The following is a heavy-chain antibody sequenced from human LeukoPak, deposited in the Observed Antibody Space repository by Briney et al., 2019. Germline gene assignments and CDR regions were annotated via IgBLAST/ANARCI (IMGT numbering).Heavy chain of an antibody. J-gene: IGHJ4*02. V-gene: IGHV3-30*18. Sequence: PGRSLRLSCAASGFTFSSYGMHWVRQAPGKGLEWVAVISYDGSNKYYADSVKGRFTISRDNSKNTLYLQMNSLRAEDTAVYYCAKDGGSVAYSIVFFDYWGQGTLVTVSS. CDR1: GFTFSSYG. D-gene: IGHD2-15*01. CDR2: ISYDGSNK. CDR3: AKDGGSVAYSIVFFDY.